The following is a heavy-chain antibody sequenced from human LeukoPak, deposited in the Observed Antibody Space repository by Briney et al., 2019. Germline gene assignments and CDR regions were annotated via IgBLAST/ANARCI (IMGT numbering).Heavy chain of an antibody. D-gene: IGHD4-17*01. CDR1: GYTFTGYY. V-gene: IGHV1-2*02. CDR2: INPNSGGT. CDR3: ASSDYGDYVFNY. J-gene: IGHJ4*02. Sequence: ASVKVSCKASGYTFTGYYMHWVRQAPGQGLEWMGWINPNSGGTNYAQKFQGRVTMTRDTSISIAYMELSRLRSDDTAVYYCASSDYGDYVFNYWGQGTLVTVSS.